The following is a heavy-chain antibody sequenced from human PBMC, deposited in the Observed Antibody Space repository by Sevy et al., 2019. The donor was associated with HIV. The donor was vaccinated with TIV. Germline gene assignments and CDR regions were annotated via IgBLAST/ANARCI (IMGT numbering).Heavy chain of an antibody. CDR2: ITAYNDNR. D-gene: IGHD1-26*01. CDR3: ARDRGHSGSQHFDY. Sequence: ASVKVSCKASGYTFTSYGINWVRQAPGQGLEWMGWITAYNDNRNYAQKFQDRVTMTTDTSTSTAYMELRSLRSDDTAVYYCARDRGHSGSQHFDYWGQGTLVTVSS. J-gene: IGHJ4*02. V-gene: IGHV1-18*01. CDR1: GYTFTSYG.